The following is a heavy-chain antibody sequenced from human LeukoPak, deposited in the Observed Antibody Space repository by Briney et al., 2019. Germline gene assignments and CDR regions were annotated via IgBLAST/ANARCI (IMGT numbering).Heavy chain of an antibody. CDR2: IKQDGSEK. J-gene: IGHJ6*03. D-gene: IGHD6-19*01. Sequence: PGGSLRLSCAASGFTFSNYAMSWVRQAPGKGLEWVANIKQDGSEKYYVDSVKGRFTISRDNAKDSLYLQMNSLRDEDTAVYCARDPYSGGYGAYYYYYMDVWGKGTTVTVSS. CDR1: GFTFSNYA. V-gene: IGHV3-7*01. CDR3: ARDPYSGGYGAYYYYYMDV.